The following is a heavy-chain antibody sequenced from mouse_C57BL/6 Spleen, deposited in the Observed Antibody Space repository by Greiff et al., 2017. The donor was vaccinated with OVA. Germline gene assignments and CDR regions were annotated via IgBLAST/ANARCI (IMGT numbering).Heavy chain of an antibody. J-gene: IGHJ1*03. D-gene: IGHD6-1*01. Sequence: EVNVVESGGDLVKPGGSLKLSCAASGFTFSSYGMSWVRQTPDKRLEWVATISSGGSYTYYPDSVNGRFTISRDNAKNTLYLQMSSLKSEDTAMYYCARHAGPLGGGYFDVWGTGTTVTVSS. V-gene: IGHV5-6*01. CDR1: GFTFSSYG. CDR2: ISSGGSYT. CDR3: ARHAGPLGGGYFDV.